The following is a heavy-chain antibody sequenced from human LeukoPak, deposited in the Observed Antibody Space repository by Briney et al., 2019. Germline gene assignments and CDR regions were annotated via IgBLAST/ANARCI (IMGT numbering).Heavy chain of an antibody. D-gene: IGHD3-10*01. CDR3: AKHFGSGTYYNFLDY. CDR1: GFTFSSYA. J-gene: IGHJ4*02. Sequence: GGSLRLSCAASGFTFSSYAMSWVRQAPGKGLEWVSSISASGGSTYYADSVKGRFTISRDNSKNTLYLHVNSLRAEDTAVYYCAKHFGSGTYYNFLDYWGQGTLVTVSS. V-gene: IGHV3-23*01. CDR2: ISASGGST.